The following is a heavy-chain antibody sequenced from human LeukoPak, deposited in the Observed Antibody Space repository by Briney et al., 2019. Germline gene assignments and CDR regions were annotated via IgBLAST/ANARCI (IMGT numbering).Heavy chain of an antibody. CDR3: ARDRGMPGGFDWYFDL. J-gene: IGHJ2*01. D-gene: IGHD3-10*01. CDR2: INPNSGGT. Sequence: GASVKVSCTASGYTFTVYYMHWVRQAPGQGLEWMGWINPNSGGTNYAQKFQGRVTMTRDTSISTAYMELSRLRSDDTAVYYCARDRGMPGGFDWYFDLWGRGTLVTVSS. V-gene: IGHV1-2*02. CDR1: GYTFTVYY.